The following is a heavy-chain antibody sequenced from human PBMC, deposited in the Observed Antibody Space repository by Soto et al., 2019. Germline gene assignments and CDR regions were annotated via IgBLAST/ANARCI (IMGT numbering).Heavy chain of an antibody. CDR1: GGSFSGYY. J-gene: IGHJ6*02. Sequence: QVQLQQWGAGLLKPSETLSLTCAVYGGSFSGYYWSWIRQPPGKGLEWIGEINHSGSTNYNPSLKSRVTISVDTSKNQFSLKLSSVTAADTAVYYCATGYCSSTSCYEDYYYYGMDVWGQGTTVTVSS. D-gene: IGHD2-2*01. CDR2: INHSGST. CDR3: ATGYCSSTSCYEDYYYYGMDV. V-gene: IGHV4-34*01.